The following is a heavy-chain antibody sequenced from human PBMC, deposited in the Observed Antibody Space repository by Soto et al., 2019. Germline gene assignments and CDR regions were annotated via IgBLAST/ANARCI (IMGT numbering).Heavy chain of an antibody. CDR1: GFTFSSYG. CDR2: IWYDGSNK. Sequence: QVQLVESGGGVVQPGRSLRLSCAASGFTFSSYGMHWVRQAPGKGLEWVAVIWYDGSNKYYADSVKGRFTISRDNSKNTLYLHMNSLRGEDTAVYYCARTPDVWGQGTTVTVSS. V-gene: IGHV3-33*01. J-gene: IGHJ6*02. CDR3: ARTPDV.